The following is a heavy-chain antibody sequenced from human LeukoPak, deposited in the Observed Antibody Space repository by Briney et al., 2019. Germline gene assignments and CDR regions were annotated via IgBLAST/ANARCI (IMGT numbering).Heavy chain of an antibody. J-gene: IGHJ2*01. V-gene: IGHV4-39*01. CDR1: GGSFSDYY. CDR2: IYYSGST. Sequence: PSETLSLTCAVYGGSFSDYYWGWIRQPPGKGLEWIGSIYYSGSTYYNPSLKSRVTISVDTSKNQFSLKLSSVTAADTAVYYCARQVAVAGTGYFDLWGRGTLVTVSS. D-gene: IGHD6-19*01. CDR3: ARQVAVAGTGYFDL.